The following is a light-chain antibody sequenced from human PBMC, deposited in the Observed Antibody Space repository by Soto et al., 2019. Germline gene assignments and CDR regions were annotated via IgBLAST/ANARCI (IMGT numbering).Light chain of an antibody. V-gene: IGKV1-9*01. CDR3: QHLNNYPPFT. CDR2: GTF. J-gene: IGKJ3*01. CDR1: QDIKTY. Sequence: IQLTQSPSSLSASVGDRVSITCRASQDIKTYLAWYQQERGKAPKLLISGTFTLRSGVPSRFNGSGSGTDFTLTISRLQPEDFATYYCQHLNNYPPFTFGPGTKVDLE.